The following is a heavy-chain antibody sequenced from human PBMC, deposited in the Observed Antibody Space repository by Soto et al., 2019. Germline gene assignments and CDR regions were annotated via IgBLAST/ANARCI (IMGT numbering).Heavy chain of an antibody. CDR1: GFTFSSYA. D-gene: IGHD2-15*01. V-gene: IGHV3-30-3*01. CDR3: AREMYRIPSDCSGGSCYSVSLDY. Sequence: GGSLRLSCAASGFTFSSYAMHWVRQAPGKGLEWVAVISYDGSNKYYADSVKGRFTISRDNSKNTLYLQMNSLRAEDTAVYYCAREMYRIPSDCSGGSCYSVSLDYWGQGTLVTVSS. CDR2: ISYDGSNK. J-gene: IGHJ4*02.